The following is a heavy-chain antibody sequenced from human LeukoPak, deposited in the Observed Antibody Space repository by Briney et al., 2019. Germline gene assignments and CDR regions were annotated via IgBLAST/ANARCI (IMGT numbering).Heavy chain of an antibody. V-gene: IGHV3-7*01. Sequence: GGSLRLSCAASGFTFSSYWMSWVRQAPGKGLEWVANIKQDGSEKYYVDSVKGRFTISRDNAKNSLYLQMNSLRAEDTAVYYCASENVVVPAAPFDYWGQGTLVTVSS. J-gene: IGHJ4*02. D-gene: IGHD2-2*01. CDR3: ASENVVVPAAPFDY. CDR1: GFTFSSYW. CDR2: IKQDGSEK.